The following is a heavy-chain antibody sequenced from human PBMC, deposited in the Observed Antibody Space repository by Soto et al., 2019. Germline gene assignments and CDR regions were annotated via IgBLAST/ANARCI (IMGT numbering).Heavy chain of an antibody. CDR3: ASVETQRYYYGMDV. D-gene: IGHD2-15*01. V-gene: IGHV1-18*01. J-gene: IGHJ6*02. Sequence: ASVKVSCKASGYTFTNYGISWVRQAPGQGLEWMGWINVYNGNTKCAQKVQGRVTMTTDTSTSTAYMELRSLRSEDTAVYYCASVETQRYYYGMDVWGQGTTVTVSS. CDR2: INVYNGNT. CDR1: GYTFTNYG.